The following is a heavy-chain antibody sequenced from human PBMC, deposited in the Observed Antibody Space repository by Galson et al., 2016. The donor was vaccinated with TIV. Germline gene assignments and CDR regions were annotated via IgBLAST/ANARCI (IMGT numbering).Heavy chain of an antibody. CDR2: IYTSGAT. D-gene: IGHD2-8*02. CDR3: ARDWGNGDHDITGFDP. Sequence: TLSLTCSVSGDSISSGSFYWTWIRQPAGKGLEWIGRIYTSGATSYNPSLGGRVTISRDTFKNQFSLTLHSVTAAGTAMYFCARDWGNGDHDITGFDPWGQGTRVIVSS. V-gene: IGHV4-61*02. CDR1: GDSISSGSFY. J-gene: IGHJ5*02.